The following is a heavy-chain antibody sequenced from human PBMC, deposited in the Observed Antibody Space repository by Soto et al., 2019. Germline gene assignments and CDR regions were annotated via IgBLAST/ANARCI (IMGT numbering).Heavy chain of an antibody. J-gene: IGHJ4*02. D-gene: IGHD1-1*01. V-gene: IGHV3-7*04. Sequence: PGGSLRLSCAASGFTFSSYWMSWVRQAPGKGLEWVANIKQDGSEKYYVDSVKGRFTISRDNAKSSLYLQMNSLRAEDTAVYYCARVRFRMEQGSYFDYWGQGTLVTVSS. CDR1: GFTFSSYW. CDR2: IKQDGSEK. CDR3: ARVRFRMEQGSYFDY.